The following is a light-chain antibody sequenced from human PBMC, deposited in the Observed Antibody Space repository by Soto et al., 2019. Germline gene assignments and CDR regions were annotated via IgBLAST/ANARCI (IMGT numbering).Light chain of an antibody. Sequence: QSALTQPASVSGSPGQSITISCTGTSSDVGGYNYVSWYQHHPGKAPKLIIYEVNNRPSGVSNRFSGSKSGNTASLTISGLQVEDGADYYCSSYTPSSTLVFGGGTKVTVL. CDR1: SSDVGGYNY. CDR3: SSYTPSSTLV. J-gene: IGLJ3*02. CDR2: EVN. V-gene: IGLV2-14*01.